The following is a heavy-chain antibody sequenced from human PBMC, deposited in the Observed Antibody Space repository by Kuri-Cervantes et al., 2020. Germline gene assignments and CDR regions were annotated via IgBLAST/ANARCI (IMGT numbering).Heavy chain of an antibody. CDR1: GYTFTSYG. D-gene: IGHD3-22*01. CDR2: ISAYNGDT. V-gene: IGHV1-18*01. CDR3: ARSWKGRRVYYDSSGYWFDT. Sequence: ASVKVSCKASGYTFTSYGISWVRQAPGQGLEWMGWISAYNGDTNYAQKLQGRVTMTTDTSTSTAYMELRSLRSDDTAVYYCARSWKGRRVYYDSSGYWFDTWGQGTLVTVSS. J-gene: IGHJ5*02.